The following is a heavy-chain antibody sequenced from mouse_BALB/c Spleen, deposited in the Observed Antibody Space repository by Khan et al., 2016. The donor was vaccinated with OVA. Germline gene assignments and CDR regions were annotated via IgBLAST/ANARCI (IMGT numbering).Heavy chain of an antibody. J-gene: IGHJ2*01. V-gene: IGHV3-1*02. Sequence: VQLKQSGPGLVKPSQSLSLTCTVTGYSITSGYGWNWIRQFPGNKLEWMGYINYSGSTNYNPSLKSRISITRYTSKNQFFLQLNSVTTEDTATYYCARTARIKYWGQGTTLTVSS. CDR3: ARTARIKY. CDR1: GYSITSGYG. CDR2: INYSGST. D-gene: IGHD1-2*01.